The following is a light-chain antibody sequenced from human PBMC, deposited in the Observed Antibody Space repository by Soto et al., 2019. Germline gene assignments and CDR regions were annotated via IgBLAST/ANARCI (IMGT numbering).Light chain of an antibody. CDR1: QSVNNN. Sequence: EIILTQSPASLSVSPGERATLSCRASQSVNNNLAWYQQKPGQAPRLLIYGASTRATGIPGRFRGSGSGTEFTLTITSLQSEDFAVYYCQQRRNWPPSFGGGTKVEIK. J-gene: IGKJ4*01. V-gene: IGKV3-15*01. CDR2: GAS. CDR3: QQRRNWPPS.